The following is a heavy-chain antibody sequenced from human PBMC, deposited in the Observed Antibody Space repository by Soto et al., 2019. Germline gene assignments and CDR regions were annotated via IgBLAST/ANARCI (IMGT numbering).Heavy chain of an antibody. CDR3: ARDGMATDLGYFDL. CDR2: IIPILGIA. CDR1: GGTFSSYT. V-gene: IGHV1-69*08. J-gene: IGHJ2*01. Sequence: QVQLVQSGAEVKKPGSSVKVSCKASGGTFSSYTISWVRQAPGQGLEWMGRIIPILGIANYAQKFQGRVTITVDKSTSTAYMELSSLRSEDTAVYYCARDGMATDLGYFDLWGRGTLVTVSS. D-gene: IGHD5-12*01.